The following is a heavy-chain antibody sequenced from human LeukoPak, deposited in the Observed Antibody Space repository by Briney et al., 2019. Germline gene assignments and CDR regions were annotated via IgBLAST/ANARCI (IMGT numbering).Heavy chain of an antibody. J-gene: IGHJ6*03. CDR3: ARTVSARPYMDV. CDR2: VYYSGST. V-gene: IGHV4-59*11. D-gene: IGHD2-21*02. Sequence: SETLSLTCTVSGGSISTQYWSWIRQPPGKGLEWIAYVYYSGSTNYNPSFKSRVTISIDTTKNQFSLKLRAVTAADTAVYYCARTVSARPYMDVWGTGTTVTVSS. CDR1: GGSISTQY.